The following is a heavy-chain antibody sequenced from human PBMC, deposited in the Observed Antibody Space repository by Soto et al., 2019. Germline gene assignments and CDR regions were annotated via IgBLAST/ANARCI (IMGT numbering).Heavy chain of an antibody. CDR1: GFTFSSYS. V-gene: IGHV3-21*01. J-gene: IGHJ4*02. CDR3: ARGFDFWSGYFNSDFDY. CDR2: ISSSSSYI. D-gene: IGHD3-3*01. Sequence: GGSLRLSCAASGFTFSSYSMNWVRQAPGKGLEWVSSISSSSSYIYYADSVKGRFTISRDNAKNSLYLQMNSLRAEDTAVYYCARGFDFWSGYFNSDFDYWGQGTLVTVSS.